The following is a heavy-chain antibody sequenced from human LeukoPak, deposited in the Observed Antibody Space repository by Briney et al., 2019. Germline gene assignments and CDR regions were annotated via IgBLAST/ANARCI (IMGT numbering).Heavy chain of an antibody. CDR2: ISVYDANT. J-gene: IGHJ5*02. CDR3: ARDSSTWSEGLNWFDP. CDR1: GYSFTSSA. D-gene: IGHD6-13*01. Sequence: ASVKVSCKASGYSFTSSAISWVRQAPGQGLEWMGWISVYDANTKYAQKFQGRVTMTTDTSTSIAYTELRSLRSDDTALYYCARDSSTWSEGLNWFDPWGQGTLVTVSS. V-gene: IGHV1-18*01.